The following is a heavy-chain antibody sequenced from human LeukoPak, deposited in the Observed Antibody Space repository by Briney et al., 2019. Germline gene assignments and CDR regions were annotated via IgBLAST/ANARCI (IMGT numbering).Heavy chain of an antibody. J-gene: IGHJ4*02. D-gene: IGHD6-19*01. V-gene: IGHV3-73*01. Sequence: PGGSLRLSCAASGFTFSDSAMHWVRQASGKGLEWVGRIRSKANSFATTYDASVKGRFTISRDDSKNTAFLQMNSLKTEDTAVYYCTTDVAQWLDYYFDYWGQGTLVTVSS. CDR1: GFTFSDSA. CDR3: TTDVAQWLDYYFDY. CDR2: IRSKANSFAT.